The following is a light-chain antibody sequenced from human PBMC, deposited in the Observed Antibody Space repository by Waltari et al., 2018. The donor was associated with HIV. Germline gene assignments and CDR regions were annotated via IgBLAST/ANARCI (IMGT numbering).Light chain of an antibody. J-gene: IGLJ2*01. CDR2: DAS. CDR3: SSFSITSTLVV. Sequence: QSALTQPASVSGSPGQSITISCTGTSSDIGGSNYVSWYQQHPGKPPKLMIFDASNRPSGISNRFSGSKSGNTASLTISGLQADDEAHYFCSSFSITSTLVVFGGGTKLTVL. V-gene: IGLV2-14*03. CDR1: SSDIGGSNY.